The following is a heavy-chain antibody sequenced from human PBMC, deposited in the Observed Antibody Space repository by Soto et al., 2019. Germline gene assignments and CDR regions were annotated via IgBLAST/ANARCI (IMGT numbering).Heavy chain of an antibody. CDR3: AAAETPPGYYQGMDV. J-gene: IGHJ6*02. Sequence: SVKVSCKASGFTFTRSAVQWVRQARGQRLEWIGWIVVGSGNTIYAQRLQERVTITRDMSTSTAYMELSSLKTEDTAVYYCAAAETPPGYYQGMDVWGQGTTATVSS. CDR2: IVVGSGNT. CDR1: GFTFTRSA. D-gene: IGHD2-15*01. V-gene: IGHV1-58*01.